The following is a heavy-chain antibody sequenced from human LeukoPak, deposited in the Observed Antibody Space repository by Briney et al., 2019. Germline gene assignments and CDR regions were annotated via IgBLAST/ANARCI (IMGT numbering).Heavy chain of an antibody. CDR2: IWYDGSNK. D-gene: IGHD1-14*01. CDR3: AKSNTESQTTVGN. J-gene: IGHJ4*02. Sequence: PGRSLRLSCAASGFTFSSYGMHWVRQAPGKGLEWVAVIWYDGSNKYYADSVKGRFTISRDNSKNTLYLQMNSLRAEDTAVYYCAKSNTESQTTVGNWGQGTLVSVS. V-gene: IGHV3-33*06. CDR1: GFTFSSYG.